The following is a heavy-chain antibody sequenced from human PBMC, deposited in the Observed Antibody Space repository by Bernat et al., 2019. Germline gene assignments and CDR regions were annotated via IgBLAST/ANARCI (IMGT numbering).Heavy chain of an antibody. CDR2: IYTSGST. CDR1: GGSISSYY. Sequence: QVQLQESGPGLVKPSETLSLTCTVSGGSISSYYWSWIRQPAGKGLEWSGRIYTSGSTIYNPSLKSRVTMSVDTSKNQFSLKLSSVTAADTAVYFCARGDPLLFGDGVFDYWGQGALITVSS. D-gene: IGHD3-10*01. V-gene: IGHV4-4*07. J-gene: IGHJ4*02. CDR3: ARGDPLLFGDGVFDY.